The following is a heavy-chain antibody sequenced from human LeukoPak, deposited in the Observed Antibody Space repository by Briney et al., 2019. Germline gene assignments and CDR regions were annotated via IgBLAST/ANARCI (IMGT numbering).Heavy chain of an antibody. CDR3: TTDRYYDNSELQFQH. D-gene: IGHD3-22*01. J-gene: IGHJ1*01. CDR1: GFTLNNAW. Sequence: GGSLRLSCAASGFTLNNAWMSWVRQAPGKGLEWLGRIKRETDGGTIDYAAPVKGRFTISRDDSRNTLYLQMHSLKIEDTAVYYCTTDRYYDNSELQFQHWGQGTLVTVSS. CDR2: IKRETDGGTI. V-gene: IGHV3-15*01.